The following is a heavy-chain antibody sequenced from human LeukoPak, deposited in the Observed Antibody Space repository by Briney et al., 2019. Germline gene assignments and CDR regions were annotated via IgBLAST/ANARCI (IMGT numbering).Heavy chain of an antibody. Sequence: KPSETLSLTCTVSGGSISSSSYYWGWIRQPPGKGLEWIGSIYYSGSTYYNPSLKSRVTISVDTSKNQFSLKLSSVTAADTAVYYCARRPRHGSETRFDPWGQGTLVTVSS. D-gene: IGHD1-14*01. J-gene: IGHJ5*02. V-gene: IGHV4-39*01. CDR1: GGSISSSSYY. CDR2: IYYSGST. CDR3: ARRPRHGSETRFDP.